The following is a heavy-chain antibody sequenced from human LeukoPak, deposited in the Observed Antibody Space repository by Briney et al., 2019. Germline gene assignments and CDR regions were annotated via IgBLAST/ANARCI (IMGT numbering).Heavy chain of an antibody. CDR3: ARDRITMPFD. D-gene: IGHD3-10*01. CDR1: GGSLNSNDW. Sequence: SETLSLTCAVSGGSLNSNDWWSWVRQPPGKGLEWIGEIYHSGSTNYNPSLKSRVTISVDKSKNQFSLKLSSVTAADTAVYYCARDRITMPFDWGQGTLVTVSS. CDR2: IYHSGST. J-gene: IGHJ4*02. V-gene: IGHV4-4*02.